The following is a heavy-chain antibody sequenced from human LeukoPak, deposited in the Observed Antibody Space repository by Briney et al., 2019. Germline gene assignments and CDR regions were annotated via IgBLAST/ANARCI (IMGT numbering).Heavy chain of an antibody. V-gene: IGHV1-3*01. CDR1: GYIFTKYV. J-gene: IGHJ4*02. CDR3: ARDDWGDTCLPGGY. D-gene: IGHD2-2*01. CDR2: IKAGNGDT. Sequence: GASVKVSCTGSGYIFTKYVVHWVRQAPGQRPEWMGWIKAGNGDTKYSQNFQDRLTITRDTSASTVYMELSSLTSEDTALYYCARDDWGDTCLPGGYWGQGTLVTVSS.